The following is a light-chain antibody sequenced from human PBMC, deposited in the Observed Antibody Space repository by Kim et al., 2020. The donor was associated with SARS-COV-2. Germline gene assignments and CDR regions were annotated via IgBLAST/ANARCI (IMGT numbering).Light chain of an antibody. CDR3: LLSYSGARV. CDR1: TGAVTSGHY. V-gene: IGLV7-46*01. Sequence: QAVVTQEPSLTVSPGGTVTLTCGSSTGAVTSGHYAHWFQQRPGQAPRTLIYDTNNKHSWTPARFSASLLGGKAALTLSGAQPEDEAEYYCLLSYSGARVFGGGTQLTVL. CDR2: DTN. J-gene: IGLJ3*02.